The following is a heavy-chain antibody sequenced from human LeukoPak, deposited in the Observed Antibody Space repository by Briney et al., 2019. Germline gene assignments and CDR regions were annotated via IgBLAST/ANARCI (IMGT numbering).Heavy chain of an antibody. CDR1: GFTFDDYA. CDR2: ISWNSRSI. V-gene: IGHV3-9*03. Sequence: PGRSLRLSCAASGFTFDDYAMHWVRQAPGKGLEWVSGISWNSRSIAYADSVKGQFTISRDNAKNSLYLQMNSLRAEDMALYYCAKEGSSWSTFDYWGQGTLVTVSS. J-gene: IGHJ4*02. D-gene: IGHD6-13*01. CDR3: AKEGSSWSTFDY.